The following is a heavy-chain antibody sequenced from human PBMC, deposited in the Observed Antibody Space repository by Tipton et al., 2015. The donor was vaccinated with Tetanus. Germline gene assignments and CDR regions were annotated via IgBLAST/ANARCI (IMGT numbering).Heavy chain of an antibody. D-gene: IGHD3-3*01. Sequence: TLPLTCTVSGGSVSSGSYYWSWVRQPPGKGLEYIGYILYGKTTHYNPSLKSRLSMSADPAKNQFSLRLTSVTAADTAVYYCARIHDYWSGYFDFWGQGTPVTVSP. CDR3: ARIHDYWSGYFDF. J-gene: IGHJ4*02. CDR1: GGSVSSGSYY. V-gene: IGHV4-61*01. CDR2: ILYGKTT.